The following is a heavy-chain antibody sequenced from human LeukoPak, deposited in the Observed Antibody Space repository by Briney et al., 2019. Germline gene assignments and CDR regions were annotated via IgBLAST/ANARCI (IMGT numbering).Heavy chain of an antibody. D-gene: IGHD5-18*01. V-gene: IGHV3-48*01. CDR2: ITGSATTT. CDR3: ARDVGYCPWFDP. Sequence: GGSLRLSCATSGFTFNTFGMHWVRQAPGKGLEWVSYITGSATTTYYADSVKGRFTISRDNGKNSLYLQMNSLRAEDTSVYYCARDVGYCPWFDPWGQGTLVIVSS. J-gene: IGHJ5*02. CDR1: GFTFNTFG.